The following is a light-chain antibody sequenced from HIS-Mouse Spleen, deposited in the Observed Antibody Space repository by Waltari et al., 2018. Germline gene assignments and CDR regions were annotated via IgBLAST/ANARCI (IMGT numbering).Light chain of an antibody. CDR2: EGS. CDR3: CSYAGSSTFGV. CDR1: SSDVGSYNL. J-gene: IGLJ3*02. Sequence: QSALTQPASVSGSPGQSITIPCTGTSSDVGSYNLVSWYQQHPGKAPKLMLYEGSKRPSGVSNRFSGSKSGNTASLTISGLQAEDEADYYCCSYAGSSTFGVFGGGTKLTVL. V-gene: IGLV2-23*03.